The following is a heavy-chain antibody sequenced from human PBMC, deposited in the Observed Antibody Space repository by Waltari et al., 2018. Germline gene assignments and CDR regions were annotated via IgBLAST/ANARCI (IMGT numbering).Heavy chain of an antibody. D-gene: IGHD2-15*01. Sequence: QVQLQQWGAGLLKPSETLSLTCAVNGGSLSGYYCSWIRQPPGKGLEWLGEIRQRGNTNYNPSLKSRVSTSVNKSKNQFSLNLGSVSAADTAVYYCARERQDRTDCSGGSCKRDYWGQGTLVTVSS. CDR1: GGSLSGYY. CDR3: ARERQDRTDCSGGSCKRDY. J-gene: IGHJ4*02. V-gene: IGHV4-34*01. CDR2: IRQRGNT.